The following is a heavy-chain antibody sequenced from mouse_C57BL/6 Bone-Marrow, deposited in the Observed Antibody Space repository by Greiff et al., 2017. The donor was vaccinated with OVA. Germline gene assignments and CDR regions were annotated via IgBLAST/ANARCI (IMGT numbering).Heavy chain of an antibody. V-gene: IGHV1-81*01. CDR1: GYTFTSYG. J-gene: IGHJ1*03. D-gene: IGHD3-2*01. Sequence: VQLQESGAELARPGASVKLSCKASGYTFTSYGISWVKQRTGQGLEWIGEIYPRSGNTYYNEKFKGKATLTADKSSSTAYMELRSLTSEDSAVYFCARDRTCYWYFDVWGTGTTVTVSS. CDR2: IYPRSGNT. CDR3: ARDRTCYWYFDV.